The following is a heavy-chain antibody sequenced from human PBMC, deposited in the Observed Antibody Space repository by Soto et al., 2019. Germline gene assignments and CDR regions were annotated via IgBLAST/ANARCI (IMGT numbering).Heavy chain of an antibody. CDR3: ARSADGSGYYYGMDV. CDR2: IYYSGST. V-gene: IGHV4-59*01. Sequence: PSETLSLTCTVSGGSISSYYWSWIRQPPGKGLEWIGYIYYSGSTNYNPSLKSRVTISVDTSKNQFSLKLSSVTAADTAVYYCARSADGSGYYYGMDVWGQGTTVTVS. J-gene: IGHJ6*02. CDR1: GGSISSYY. D-gene: IGHD3-10*01.